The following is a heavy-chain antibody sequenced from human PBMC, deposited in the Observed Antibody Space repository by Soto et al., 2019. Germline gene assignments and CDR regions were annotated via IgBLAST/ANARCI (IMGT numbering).Heavy chain of an antibody. CDR3: ARGRKVYTSTSYVD. CDR2: INHSGST. V-gene: IGHV4-34*01. CDR1: GVSFSGFS. Sequence: QVQLQQGGAGLLKPSETLSLTCAVYGVSFSGFSWSWIRQPPGKGLEWIGEINHSGSTNYNPSFKSRVTISEDTSKNQFSLKLSSVTAADTAVYYCARGRKVYTSTSYVDWGQGTLVTVSS. J-gene: IGHJ4*02. D-gene: IGHD6-13*01.